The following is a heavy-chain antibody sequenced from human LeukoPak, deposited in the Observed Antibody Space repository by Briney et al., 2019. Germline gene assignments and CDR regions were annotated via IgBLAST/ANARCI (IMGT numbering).Heavy chain of an antibody. CDR3: TRDSPYYGFWSGYPDY. D-gene: IGHD3-3*01. CDR1: GFTFGDYA. V-gene: IGHV3-49*03. J-gene: IGHJ4*02. Sequence: GGSLRLSCTASGFTFGDYAMSWFRQAPGKGLEWVGFIRSKAYGGTTEYAASVKGRFTISRDDSKSIAYLQMNSLKTEDTAVYYCTRDSPYYGFWSGYPDYWGQGTLVTVSS. CDR2: IRSKAYGGTT.